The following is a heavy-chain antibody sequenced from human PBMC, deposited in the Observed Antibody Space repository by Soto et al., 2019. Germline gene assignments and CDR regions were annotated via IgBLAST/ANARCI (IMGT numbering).Heavy chain of an antibody. V-gene: IGHV3-48*01. CDR2: ISSSSSTI. CDR1: GFTFSSYS. D-gene: IGHD3-3*01. Sequence: GGSLRLSCAASGFTFSSYSMNWVRQAPGKGLEWVSYISSSSSTIYYADSVKGRFTISRDNAKNSLYLQMNSLRAEDTAVYYCARDARDYEFWSGSEYDAFDIWGQGTMVTVSS. J-gene: IGHJ3*02. CDR3: ARDARDYEFWSGSEYDAFDI.